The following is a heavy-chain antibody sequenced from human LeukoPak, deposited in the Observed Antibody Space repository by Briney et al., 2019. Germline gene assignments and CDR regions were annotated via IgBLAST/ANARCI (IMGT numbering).Heavy chain of an antibody. CDR3: ARGSGRYFDWFNFDY. V-gene: IGHV3-33*01. D-gene: IGHD3-9*01. Sequence: GRSLRLSCAASGFTFSSYGMHWVRQAPGKGLEWVAVIWYDGSNKYYADSVKGRFTISRDNSKNTLYLQMNSLRAEDTAVYYCARGSGRYFDWFNFDYWDQGTLVTVSS. CDR1: GFTFSSYG. CDR2: IWYDGSNK. J-gene: IGHJ4*02.